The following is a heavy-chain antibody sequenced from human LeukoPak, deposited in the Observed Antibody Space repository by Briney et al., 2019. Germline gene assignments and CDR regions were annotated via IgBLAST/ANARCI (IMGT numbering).Heavy chain of an antibody. CDR3: AKGRDFWSGYYMDYYYMDV. J-gene: IGHJ6*03. Sequence: QPGGSLRLSCAASGFTFSSYGMHWVRQAPGKGLEWVAFIRYDGSNKYYADSVKGRFTISRDNSKNTLYLQMNSLRAEDTAVYYCAKGRDFWSGYYMDYYYMDVWGKGTTVTVSS. V-gene: IGHV3-30*02. D-gene: IGHD3-3*01. CDR2: IRYDGSNK. CDR1: GFTFSSYG.